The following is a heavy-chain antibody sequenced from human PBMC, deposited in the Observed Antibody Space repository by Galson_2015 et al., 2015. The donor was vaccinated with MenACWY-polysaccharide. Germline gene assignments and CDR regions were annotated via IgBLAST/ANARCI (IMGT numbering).Heavy chain of an antibody. CDR2: IYFSGRT. D-gene: IGHD3-10*01. V-gene: IGHV4-61*08. CDR3: ASEEIRGGSFGWFDP. CDR1: GGSVSSAAYC. J-gene: IGHJ5*02. Sequence: SETLSLTCPVSGGSVSSAAYCWSWLRQPPGKGLEWIGYIYFSGRTNYNPSLKSRVTVSLDTSKNQFSLRLSSVTAADTAFYYCASEEIRGGSFGWFDPWGQGTLVTVSS.